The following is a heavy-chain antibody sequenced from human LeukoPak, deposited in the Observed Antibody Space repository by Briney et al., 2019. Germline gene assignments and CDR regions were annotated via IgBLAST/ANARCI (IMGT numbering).Heavy chain of an antibody. Sequence: GGSLRLSCAASGFTFSDYYMSWVRQAPGKGLEWVSCISSSSSHIYYSDSVKGRFTISRDNAKNSLYLQMNSLTAEDTAVYFCARDLRGLDAFDIWGQGTMVTVSS. CDR3: ARDLRGLDAFDI. V-gene: IGHV3-11*06. CDR2: ISSSSSHI. CDR1: GFTFSDYY. J-gene: IGHJ3*02.